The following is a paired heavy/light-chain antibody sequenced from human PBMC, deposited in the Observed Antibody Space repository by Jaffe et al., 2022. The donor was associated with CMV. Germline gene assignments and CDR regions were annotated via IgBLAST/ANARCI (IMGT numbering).Light chain of an antibody. J-gene: IGKJ2*01. Sequence: DIQMTQSPSSLSASVGDRVTITCRASQSISSYLNWYQQRPGKAPKLLIYAASSLQSGVPSRFSGSGSGTDFTLTISSLQPEDFASYYCQQSYSTPPTFGQGTTLEIK. CDR1: QSISSY. V-gene: IGKV1-39*01. CDR3: QQSYSTPPT. CDR2: AAS.
Heavy chain of an antibody. Sequence: QVQLQESGPGLVKPSETLSLTCTVSGGSINSYYWSWIRQPPGKGLEWIGYIYYSGSTNYNPSLKSRVIISEDTSKNQFALNLSSVTAADTAVYYCARHNSNGTPRFDPWGQGTLVTVSS. CDR1: GGSINSYY. D-gene: IGHD5-18*01. CDR3: ARHNSNGTPRFDP. J-gene: IGHJ5*02. CDR2: IYYSGST. V-gene: IGHV4-59*01.